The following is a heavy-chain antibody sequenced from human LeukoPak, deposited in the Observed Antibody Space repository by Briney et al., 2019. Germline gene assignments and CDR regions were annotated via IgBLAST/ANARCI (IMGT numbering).Heavy chain of an antibody. CDR2: INPNSGGT. J-gene: IGHJ3*02. V-gene: IGHV1-2*02. CDR1: GYTFTGHY. Sequence: ASVKVSCKASGYTFTGHYMHWVRQAPGQGLEWMGWINPNSGGTNYAQKFQGRVTMTRDTSISTAYMELSRLRSDDTAVYYCARVQYQLLYAGDAFDIWGQGTMVTVSS. D-gene: IGHD2-2*02. CDR3: ARVQYQLLYAGDAFDI.